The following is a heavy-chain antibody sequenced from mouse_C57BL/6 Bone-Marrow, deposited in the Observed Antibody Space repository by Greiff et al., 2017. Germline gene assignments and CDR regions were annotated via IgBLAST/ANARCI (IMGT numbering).Heavy chain of an antibody. V-gene: IGHV1-15*01. CDR3: TRTPYCYGSSVYAMDY. D-gene: IGHD1-1*01. Sequence: VQLQQSGAELVRPGASVTLSCKASGYTFTDYEMHWVKQTPVHGLEWIGAIDPETGGTAYNQKFKGKAILTADTSSSTAYMELRSLTSEDSAVDYGTRTPYCYGSSVYAMDYWGQGTSVTVSA. J-gene: IGHJ4*01. CDR2: IDPETGGT. CDR1: GYTFTDYE.